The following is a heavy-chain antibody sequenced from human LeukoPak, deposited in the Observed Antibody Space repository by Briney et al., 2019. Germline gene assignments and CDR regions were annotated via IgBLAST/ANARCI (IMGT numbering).Heavy chain of an antibody. CDR2: ISAYNGNT. CDR1: GYTFTSYG. J-gene: IGHJ4*02. D-gene: IGHD3-10*01. V-gene: IGHV1-18*01. CDR3: ARGAPSGYFDY. Sequence: ASVTVSCKASGYTFTSYGISWVRQAPGQGLEWMGWISAYNGNTNYAQKLQGRVTMTTDTSTSTAYMELSSLRSEGTAVYYCARGAPSGYFDYWGQGTLVTVSS.